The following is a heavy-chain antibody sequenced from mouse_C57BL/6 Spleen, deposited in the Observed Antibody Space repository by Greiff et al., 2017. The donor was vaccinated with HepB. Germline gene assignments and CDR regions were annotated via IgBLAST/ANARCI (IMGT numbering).Heavy chain of an antibody. D-gene: IGHD2-4*01. J-gene: IGHJ1*03. CDR1: GYTFTSYW. CDR3: ARNDYGTPGDFDV. Sequence: QVQLQQSGAELVKPGASVKMSCKASGYTFTSYWITWVKQRPGQGLEWIGDIYPGSGSTNYNEKFKSKATLTVDTSSSTAYMQLSSLTSEDSAVYYCARNDYGTPGDFDVWGTGTTVTVSS. CDR2: IYPGSGST. V-gene: IGHV1-55*01.